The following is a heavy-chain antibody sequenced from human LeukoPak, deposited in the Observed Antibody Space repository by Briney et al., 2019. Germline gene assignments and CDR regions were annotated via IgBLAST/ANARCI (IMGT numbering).Heavy chain of an antibody. CDR3: ASGRGGYYDSSGYYSY. V-gene: IGHV3-21*01. D-gene: IGHD3-22*01. J-gene: IGHJ4*02. CDR1: GFTFSSYS. CDR2: ISSSSSYI. Sequence: GGSLRLSCAASGFTFSSYSMNWVRQAPGKGLEWVSSISSSSSYIYYADSVKGRFTISRDNAKNSLYLQMNSLRAEDTAVYYCASGRGGYYDSSGYYSYWGQGTLVTVSS.